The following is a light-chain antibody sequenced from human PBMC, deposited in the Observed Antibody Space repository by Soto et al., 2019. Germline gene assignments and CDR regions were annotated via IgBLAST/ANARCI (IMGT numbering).Light chain of an antibody. CDR2: GVS. CDR1: QTVSSSH. V-gene: IGKV3-20*01. Sequence: EFVLTQSPDTLSLSPGERATLSCRASQTVSSSHLAWYQQKPGQTPRLLIYGVSGRATGIPDRFSGSGSGTDFTLTISRREPEDVAVYYCQYYADSPRLTFGQGTRLEIK. CDR3: QYYADSPRLT. J-gene: IGKJ5*01.